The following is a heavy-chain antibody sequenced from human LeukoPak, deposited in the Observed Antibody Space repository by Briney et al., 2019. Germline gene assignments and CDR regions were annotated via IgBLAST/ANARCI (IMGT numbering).Heavy chain of an antibody. D-gene: IGHD3-22*01. CDR1: GYTFTSYY. CDR3: ARAVYDSSGYYYVWPGFDY. V-gene: IGHV1-46*01. J-gene: IGHJ4*02. Sequence: ASVKVSCKASGYTFTSYYMHRVRQAPGQGLEWMGIINPSGGSTSYAQKFQGRVTMTRDTSTSTVYMELSSLRSEDTAVYYCARAVYDSSGYYYVWPGFDYWGQGTLVTVSS. CDR2: INPSGGST.